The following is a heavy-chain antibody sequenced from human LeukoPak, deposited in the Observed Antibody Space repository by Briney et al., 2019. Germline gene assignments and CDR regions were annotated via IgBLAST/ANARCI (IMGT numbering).Heavy chain of an antibody. J-gene: IGHJ6*02. CDR3: AKDMGYFTGMDV. CDR1: GFIVNSYV. D-gene: IGHD2-8*01. Sequence: GGSLRLSCAASGFIVNSYVMSWVSQAPGKGLEWVSLIRGSGGSTYYADSVRGRFTISRDNSKNTLYLQMNSLRAEDTAVYYCAKDMGYFTGMDVWGQGTTVTVSS. CDR2: IRGSGGST. V-gene: IGHV3-23*01.